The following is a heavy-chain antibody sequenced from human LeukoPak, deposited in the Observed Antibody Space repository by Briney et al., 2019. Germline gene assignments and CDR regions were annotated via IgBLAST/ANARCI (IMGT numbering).Heavy chain of an antibody. CDR1: GRSFSGYY. CDR2: INHSGST. CDR3: ARGRAPHRFVVVTAAPYFQH. D-gene: IGHD2-21*02. Sequence: SETLSLTCAVYGRSFSGYYWSWIRQPPGKGLEWIGEINHSGSTNYNPSLKSRVTISVDTSKNQFSLKLSSVTAADTAVYYCARGRAPHRFVVVTAAPYFQHWGQGTLVTVSS. V-gene: IGHV4-34*01. J-gene: IGHJ1*01.